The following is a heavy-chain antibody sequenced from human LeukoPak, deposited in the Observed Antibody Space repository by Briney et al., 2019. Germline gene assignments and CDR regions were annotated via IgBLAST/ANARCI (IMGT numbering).Heavy chain of an antibody. CDR3: ARGGSCSSSWYGG. Sequence: GGSLRLSCAASGFTFSSYSMNWVRQAPGKGLEWVSSISSSSSYIYYADSVKGRFTISRDNAKNSLYLQMNSLRAEDTAVYYCARGGSCSSSWYGGWGQGTLVTVSS. CDR2: ISSSSSYI. CDR1: GFTFSSYS. J-gene: IGHJ4*02. D-gene: IGHD6-13*01. V-gene: IGHV3-21*01.